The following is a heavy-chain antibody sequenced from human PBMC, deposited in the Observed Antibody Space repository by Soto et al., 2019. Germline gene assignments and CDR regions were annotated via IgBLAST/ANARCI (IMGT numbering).Heavy chain of an antibody. D-gene: IGHD6-13*01. Sequence: EVQLLESGGGLVQPGGSLRLSCAASGFTFSSYGMSWVRQAPGKGLEWVSGISGSGGSTYYADSVKGRCTISRDNPKNTLYLQMNSMRAEDTAVYYCAKEGRYSSSRGYFDYWGQGTLVTVSS. J-gene: IGHJ4*02. V-gene: IGHV3-23*01. CDR1: GFTFSSYG. CDR3: AKEGRYSSSRGYFDY. CDR2: ISGSGGST.